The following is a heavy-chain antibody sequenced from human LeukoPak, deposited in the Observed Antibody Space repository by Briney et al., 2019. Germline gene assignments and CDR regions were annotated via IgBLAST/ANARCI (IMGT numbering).Heavy chain of an antibody. CDR3: ASGSGSYRTPYYYMDV. CDR2: IYSGGST. V-gene: IGHV3-53*01. J-gene: IGHJ6*03. Sequence: PGGSLRLSCAASGFTVSSNYMSWVRQAPGKGLEWVSVIYSGGSTYYADSVKGRFTISRDNSKNTLHRQMNNLRAEDTAVYYCASGSGSYRTPYYYMDVWGKGTTVTVSS. CDR1: GFTVSSNY. D-gene: IGHD3-10*01.